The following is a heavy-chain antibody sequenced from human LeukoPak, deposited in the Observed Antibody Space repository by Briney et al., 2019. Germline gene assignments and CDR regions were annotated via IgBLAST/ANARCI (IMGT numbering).Heavy chain of an antibody. V-gene: IGHV3-30*04. Sequence: PGGSLRLSCAASGFPFSSYAMHWVRQAPGKGLEWVTFISFDGDYIYYADSVKGRFTIPRDNSNNTLYLQMNSLRPEDTAVYYCARAGGYNPKYYFNYWGQGTLVTVSS. J-gene: IGHJ4*02. CDR1: GFPFSSYA. D-gene: IGHD5-24*01. CDR2: ISFDGDYI. CDR3: ARAGGYNPKYYFNY.